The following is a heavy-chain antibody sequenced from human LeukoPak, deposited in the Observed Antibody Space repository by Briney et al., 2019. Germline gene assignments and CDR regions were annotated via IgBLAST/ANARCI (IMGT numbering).Heavy chain of an antibody. Sequence: GGSLRLSCAASGFTFSSYAIHWVRQAPGKGLEYVSAISTNGDTTYYANSVTGRFTISRDNSKNTLDLHMGSLRAEDMAVYFCARGRDFWGGYPAWQDAFDIWGQGTMVTVSS. CDR3: ARGRDFWGGYPAWQDAFDI. CDR2: ISTNGDTT. D-gene: IGHD3-3*01. V-gene: IGHV3-64*01. CDR1: GFTFSSYA. J-gene: IGHJ3*02.